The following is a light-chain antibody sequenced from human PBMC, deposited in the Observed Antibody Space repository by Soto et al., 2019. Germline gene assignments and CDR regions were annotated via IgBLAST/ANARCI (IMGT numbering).Light chain of an antibody. Sequence: QSALTQPASVSGSPGQSITISCTGTSSDVGGYNFVSWFQQHPGKAPKLMIYDVTYRPSGISNRFSGSKSGNTASLTISGLQAEDEADYYCSSYTRTSTLVVFGGGTKLTVL. CDR3: SSYTRTSTLVV. V-gene: IGLV2-14*03. J-gene: IGLJ3*02. CDR1: SSDVGGYNF. CDR2: DVT.